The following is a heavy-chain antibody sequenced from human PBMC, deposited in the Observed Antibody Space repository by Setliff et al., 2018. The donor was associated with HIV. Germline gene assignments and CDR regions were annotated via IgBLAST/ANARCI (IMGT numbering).Heavy chain of an antibody. CDR2: INPNRGDT. D-gene: IGHD3-10*01. CDR1: GYTFTGYY. V-gene: IGHV1-2*06. J-gene: IGHJ3*02. Sequence: GASVKVSCKASGYTFTGYYIHWVRQAPGQGLEWMGQINPNRGDTKSHHKFADRLIMSRVTSLTTVYMELTSLRSDDTAVYYCARVSSFNKIIREAFDIWGQGTLVTVSS. CDR3: ARVSSFNKIIREAFDI.